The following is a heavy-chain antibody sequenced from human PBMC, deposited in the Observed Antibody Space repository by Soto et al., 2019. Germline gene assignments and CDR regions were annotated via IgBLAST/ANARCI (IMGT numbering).Heavy chain of an antibody. CDR1: GFSLSNARMG. CDR3: ARIMYDILTGYYYD. CDR2: IFSNDEK. V-gene: IGHV2-26*01. Sequence: QVTLKESGPVLVKPTETLTLTCTVSGFSLSNARMGVSWIRQPPGKALERLAHIFSNDEKSYSTSLKSRLTISKDTSKSRVVLTIAIIDPVDTATYYGARIMYDILTGYYYDWGQRTLVTVS. J-gene: IGHJ4*02. D-gene: IGHD3-9*01.